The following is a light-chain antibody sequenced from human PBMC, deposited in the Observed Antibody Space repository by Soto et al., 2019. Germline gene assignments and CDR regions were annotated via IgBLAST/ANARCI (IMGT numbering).Light chain of an antibody. CDR3: CSYARTSTYV. V-gene: IGLV2-23*01. Sequence: QSALTQPASVSGSPGQSITISCTGTSSDVGSYNHVSWYQQHPGKAPKLMIYEDNKRPSGVSNRFSVSKSGYTASLTISGLQAEDEADYYCCSYARTSTYVFGSGTKVTVL. CDR2: EDN. CDR1: SSDVGSYNH. J-gene: IGLJ1*01.